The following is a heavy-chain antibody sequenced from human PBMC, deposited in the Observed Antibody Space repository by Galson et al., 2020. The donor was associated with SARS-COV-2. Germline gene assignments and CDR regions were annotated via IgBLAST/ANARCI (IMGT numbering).Heavy chain of an antibody. CDR2: FDPEDGET. D-gene: IGHD2-2*01. CDR3: ATAGQDIVVVPAADGGGGYNWFDP. J-gene: IGHJ5*02. CDR1: GYTLTELS. V-gene: IGHV1-24*01. Sequence: ASVKVSCKVSGYTLTELSMHWVRQAPGKGLEWMGGFDPEDGETIYAQKLQGRVTMTEDTSTDTAYMELSSLRSEDTAVYYCATAGQDIVVVPAADGGGGYNWFDPWGQGTLVTVSS.